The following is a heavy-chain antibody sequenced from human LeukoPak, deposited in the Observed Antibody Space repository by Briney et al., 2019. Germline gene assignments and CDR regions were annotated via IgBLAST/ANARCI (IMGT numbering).Heavy chain of an antibody. D-gene: IGHD6-13*01. Sequence: SETLSLTCTVSGGSISDSRYYWGWIRQPPGKGLEWIGSIYYSGTTNYNPSLKSRVTISVDTSKNQFSLKLSSVTAADTAVYYCARGKRGYSSSWYDYWGQGTLVTVSS. CDR1: GGSISDSRYY. CDR3: ARGKRGYSSSWYDY. J-gene: IGHJ4*02. CDR2: IYYSGTT. V-gene: IGHV4-39*07.